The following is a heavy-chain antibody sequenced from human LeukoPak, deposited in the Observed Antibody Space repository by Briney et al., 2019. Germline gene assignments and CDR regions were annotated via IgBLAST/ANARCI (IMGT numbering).Heavy chain of an antibody. CDR1: GFTFSNVW. J-gene: IGHJ4*02. CDR3: TSTLGY. D-gene: IGHD3-16*01. V-gene: IGHV3-15*01. CDR2: IQSKADGGTT. Sequence: PGGSLRLSCAASGFTFSNVWMTWVRQAPGKRLEWVGRIQSKADGGTTDYAAPVKGRFTISRDDSKNTLHPQMNSLKTEDTAVYYCTSTLGYWGQGTLITVSS.